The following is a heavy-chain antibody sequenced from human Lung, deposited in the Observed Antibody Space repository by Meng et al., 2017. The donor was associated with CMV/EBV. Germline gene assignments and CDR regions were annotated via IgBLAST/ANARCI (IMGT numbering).Heavy chain of an antibody. CDR2: ISYDGSNK. V-gene: IGHV3-30*04. CDR3: ARDQQLVLIYYYGMDF. Sequence: GXXRPPCAAPGFTFSRYAMHWVRQAPGKGLEWVAVISYDGSNKYYADSVKGRFTISRDNSKNTLYLQMNSLRAEDTAVYYCARDQQLVLIYYYGMDFWGQGXTVTVSS. J-gene: IGHJ6*02. CDR1: GFTFSRYA. D-gene: IGHD6-13*01.